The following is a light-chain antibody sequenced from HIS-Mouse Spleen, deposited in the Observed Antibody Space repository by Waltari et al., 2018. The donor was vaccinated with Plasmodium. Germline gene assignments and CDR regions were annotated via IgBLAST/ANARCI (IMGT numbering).Light chain of an antibody. V-gene: IGKV1-8*01. CDR3: QQYYSYLLP. CDR1: QGISSY. J-gene: IGKJ4*01. CDR2: AAS. Sequence: AIRITQSPSPSSASTADRVTITCRAGQGISSYLAWYEQKPGKAPKLLIYAASTLQSGVPSRFSGSGSETDVTLSISCLQTEDFATYCCQQYYSYLLPFNGGTKVTIK.